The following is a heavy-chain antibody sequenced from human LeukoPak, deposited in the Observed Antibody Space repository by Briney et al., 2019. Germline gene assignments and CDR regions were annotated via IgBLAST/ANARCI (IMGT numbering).Heavy chain of an antibody. CDR1: GFAFSNYY. V-gene: IGHV3-21*01. D-gene: IGHD3-22*01. CDR3: ARDVYYYDSSGFDP. J-gene: IGHJ5*02. Sequence: GGSLRLSCAASGFAFSNYYMNWVRQAPGKGLEWVSSISGSSSYIYYADSVKGRFTISRDNAKNSLYLQMNSLRAEDTAVYYCARDVYYYDSSGFDPWGQGTLVTVSS. CDR2: ISGSSSYI.